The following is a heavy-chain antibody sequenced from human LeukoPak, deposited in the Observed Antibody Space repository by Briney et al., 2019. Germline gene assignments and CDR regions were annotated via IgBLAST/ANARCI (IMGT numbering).Heavy chain of an antibody. CDR1: GGSISSYY. CDR3: ARQVRIVVASDY. V-gene: IGHV4-59*08. D-gene: IGHD2-21*01. J-gene: IGHJ4*02. CDR2: IYYSGST. Sequence: SETLSLTCTVSGGSISSYYWSWIRQPPGKGLEWIGYIYYSGSTYYNPSLKSRVSISVDTSKNQFSLRLSSVTAADTAVYYCARQVRIVVASDYWGQGTLVTVSS.